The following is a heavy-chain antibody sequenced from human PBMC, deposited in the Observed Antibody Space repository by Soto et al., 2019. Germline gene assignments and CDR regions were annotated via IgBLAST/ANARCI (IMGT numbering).Heavy chain of an antibody. CDR2: ISYDGSNK. V-gene: IGHV3-30-3*01. J-gene: IGHJ4*02. CDR1: GFTFSSYA. CDR3: ARVGEGILWFGTIDC. Sequence: QVQLVESGGGVVQPGRSLRLSCAASGFTFSSYAMHWVRQAPGKGLEWVAVISYDGSNKYYADSVKGRFTISRDNSKNTLYLQMNSLRAEDTAVYYCARVGEGILWFGTIDCWGQGTLVTVSS. D-gene: IGHD3-10*01.